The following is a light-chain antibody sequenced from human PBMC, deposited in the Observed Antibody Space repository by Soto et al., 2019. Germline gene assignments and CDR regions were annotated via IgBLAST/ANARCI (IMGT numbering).Light chain of an antibody. CDR3: CSCEDTLVA. V-gene: IGLV2-11*01. Sequence: QSALTQPRSVSGSPGQSVTISCPRNSSAVGSYNYISWYQQHPGKAPKIIMYDSDVSQRPSGVLDRFSGSKSGTTASLSISVLRAEDGAYYYCCSCEDTLVAFGAGT. CDR1: SSAVGSYNY. J-gene: IGLJ2*01. CDR2: DVS.